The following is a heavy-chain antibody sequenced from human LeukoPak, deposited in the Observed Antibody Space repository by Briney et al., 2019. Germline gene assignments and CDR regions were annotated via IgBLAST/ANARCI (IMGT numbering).Heavy chain of an antibody. D-gene: IGHD6-19*01. Sequence: SETLSLTCTVSGGSISSYYWSWIRQPPGKGLEWIGYIYYSGSTNYNPSLKSRVTISVDTSKNQFSLKLSSVTAADTAVYYCARSRAETGAFDIWGQGTMVTVSS. CDR2: IYYSGST. J-gene: IGHJ3*02. V-gene: IGHV4-59*08. CDR1: GGSISSYY. CDR3: ARSRAETGAFDI.